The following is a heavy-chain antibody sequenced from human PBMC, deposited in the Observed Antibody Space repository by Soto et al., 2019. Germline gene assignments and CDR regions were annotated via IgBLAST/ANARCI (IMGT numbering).Heavy chain of an antibody. CDR2: IYYSGTT. CDR1: GGPVSSGSYP. CDR3: ARTYCTTTACQAHGIDV. D-gene: IGHD4-4*01. Sequence: EILSVTCTVSGGPVSSGSYPLTWVRQPPGKGLEWLGYIYYSGTTNYNPPLKSRITISVDTSGNHFYLKLSSVTAADTAVYFCARTYCTTTACQAHGIDVWGGGTTVTGTS. V-gene: IGHV4-61*03. J-gene: IGHJ6*04.